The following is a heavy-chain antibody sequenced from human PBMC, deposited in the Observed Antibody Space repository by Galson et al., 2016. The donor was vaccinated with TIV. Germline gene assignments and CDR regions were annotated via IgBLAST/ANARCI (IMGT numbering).Heavy chain of an antibody. J-gene: IGHJ5*02. CDR1: GFTFSRYG. D-gene: IGHD5-12*01. V-gene: IGHV3-33*01. CDR2: IWYEGNNR. Sequence: SLRLSCATSGFTFSRYGMHWVRQAPGKGLEWVAVIWYEGNNRDYADSVKGRFTISRDNSKNTLYLHMNSLRVEDTAGYYCARIVGLVSGYDAWGQGTLVTVSS. CDR3: ARIVGLVSGYDA.